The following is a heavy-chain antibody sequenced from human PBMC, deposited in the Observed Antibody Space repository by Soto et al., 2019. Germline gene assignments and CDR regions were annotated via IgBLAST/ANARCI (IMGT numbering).Heavy chain of an antibody. J-gene: IGHJ4*02. CDR3: ARGTIAAQMIDY. D-gene: IGHD6-6*01. CDR2: IYYSGST. CDR1: GGSISSGGYY. V-gene: IGHV4-31*03. Sequence: SETLSLTCTVSGGSISSGGYYWSWIRQHPGKGLEWIGYIYYSGSTYYNPSLKSRVTISVDTSKNQFSLKLSSVTAADTAVYYCARGTIAAQMIDYWGQGTLVTVSS.